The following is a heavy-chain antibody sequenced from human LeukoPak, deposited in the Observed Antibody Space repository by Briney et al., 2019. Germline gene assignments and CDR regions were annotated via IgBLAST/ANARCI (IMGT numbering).Heavy chain of an antibody. CDR3: ARSGKVGATLIDAFDI. J-gene: IGHJ3*02. CDR2: ISGSSSGI. D-gene: IGHD1-26*01. Sequence: GGSLRLSCAASGFTFSSYSMNWVRQAPGKGLEWISYISGSSSGIYYADSVRGRFTISRDNAKHSLYLQMNSLRAEDTAVYYCARSGKVGATLIDAFDIWGQGTMVTVSS. CDR1: GFTFSSYS. V-gene: IGHV3-48*04.